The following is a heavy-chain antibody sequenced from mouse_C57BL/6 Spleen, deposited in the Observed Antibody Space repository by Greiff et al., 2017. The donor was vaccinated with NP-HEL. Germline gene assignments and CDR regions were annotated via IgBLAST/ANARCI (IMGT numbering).Heavy chain of an antibody. CDR2: ISSGSSTI. CDR1: GFTFSDYG. Sequence: EVKLVESGGGLVKPGGSLKLSCAASGFTFSDYGMHWVRQAPEKGLEWVAYISSGSSTIYYADTVKGRATIPRDNAKNTLFLQMTSLRSEDTAMYYCARGANWDLYYAMDYWGQGTSVTVSS. V-gene: IGHV5-17*01. CDR3: ARGANWDLYYAMDY. J-gene: IGHJ4*01. D-gene: IGHD4-1*01.